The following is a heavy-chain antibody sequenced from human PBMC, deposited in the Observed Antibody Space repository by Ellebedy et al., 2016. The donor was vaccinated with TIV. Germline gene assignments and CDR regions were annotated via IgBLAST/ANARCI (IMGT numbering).Heavy chain of an antibody. D-gene: IGHD6-19*01. V-gene: IGHV3-66*01. CDR1: GFTVSSNY. J-gene: IGHJ4*02. Sequence: GGSLRLXXAVSGFTVSSNYMSWVRQAPGKGLEWVSVIYSGGSTYYADSVKGRFTISRDNSKNTLYLQMNSLRAEDTAVYYCARVNPEAVAVYYWGQGTLVTVSS. CDR2: IYSGGST. CDR3: ARVNPEAVAVYY.